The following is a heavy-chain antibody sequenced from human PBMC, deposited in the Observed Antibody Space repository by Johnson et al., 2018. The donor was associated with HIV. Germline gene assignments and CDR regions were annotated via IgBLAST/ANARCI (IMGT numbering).Heavy chain of an antibody. J-gene: IGHJ3*02. CDR3: ARAPTSHWYGSESYSGITDM. CDR2: IYSGGTS. CDR1: GFTVSSNY. D-gene: IGHD3-10*01. Sequence: VQLAESGGGLVQPGGSLRLSCEASGFTVSSNYMSWVRQVPGKGLEWVTVIYSGGTSYYADSVKGRSTISRANGRDSLYLQMGSRTADDTAVYYCARAPTSHWYGSESYSGITDMWGQGTKVIVSS. V-gene: IGHV3-66*01.